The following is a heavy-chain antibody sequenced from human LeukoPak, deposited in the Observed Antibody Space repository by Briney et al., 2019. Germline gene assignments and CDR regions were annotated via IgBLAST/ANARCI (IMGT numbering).Heavy chain of an antibody. CDR3: ARGPRVYYDFWSGHNWFDP. D-gene: IGHD3-3*01. Sequence: ASVKVSCKASGYTFASYAMNWVRQAPGQGLEWMGWINTNTGNPTYAQGFTGRFVFSLDTSVSTAYLQISSLKAEDTAVYYCARGPRVYYDFWSGHNWFDPWGQGTLVTVSS. J-gene: IGHJ5*02. CDR2: INTNTGNP. V-gene: IGHV7-4-1*02. CDR1: GYTFASYA.